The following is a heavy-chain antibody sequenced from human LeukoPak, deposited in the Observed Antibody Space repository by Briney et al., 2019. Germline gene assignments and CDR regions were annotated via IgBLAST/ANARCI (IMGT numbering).Heavy chain of an antibody. V-gene: IGHV3-48*04. J-gene: IGHJ6*04. Sequence: GGSLRLSCAASGFTFSIYSVSWVCQAPGKGLEWVSYISTSSSIIYYADSVKGRFTISRDNAKNSLYLQMNSLRAEDTAVYYCAELGITMIGGVWGKGTTVTISS. CDR3: AELGITMIGGV. CDR2: ISTSSSII. CDR1: GFTFSIYS. D-gene: IGHD3-10*02.